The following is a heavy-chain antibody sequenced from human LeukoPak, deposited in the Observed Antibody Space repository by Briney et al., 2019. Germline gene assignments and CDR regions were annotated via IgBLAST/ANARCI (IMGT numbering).Heavy chain of an antibody. CDR3: ARDLEAAAGKGYY. CDR2: ISAYNGNT. V-gene: IGHV1-18*01. CDR1: GYTFTSYG. D-gene: IGHD6-13*01. J-gene: IGHJ4*02. Sequence: ASLKVSCKASGYTFTSYGISWVRQAPGQGLEWMGWISAYNGNTNYAQKLQGRVTMPTDTSTSTGYVELRSLRSDDTAVCDCARDLEAAAGKGYYWGQGTLVTVSS.